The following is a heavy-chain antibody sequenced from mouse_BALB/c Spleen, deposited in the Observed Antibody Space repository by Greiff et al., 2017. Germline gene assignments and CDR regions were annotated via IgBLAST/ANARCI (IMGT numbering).Heavy chain of an antibody. J-gene: IGHJ3*01. Sequence: EVKLMESGGGLVKPGGSLKLSCAASGFTFSSYAMSWVRQSPEKRLEWVAEISSGGSYTYYPDTVTGRFTISRDNAKNTLYLEMSSLRSEDTAMYYCVREDYGNLFAYWGQGTLVTVSA. CDR3: VREDYGNLFAY. V-gene: IGHV5-9-4*01. D-gene: IGHD2-1*01. CDR1: GFTFSSYA. CDR2: ISSGGSYT.